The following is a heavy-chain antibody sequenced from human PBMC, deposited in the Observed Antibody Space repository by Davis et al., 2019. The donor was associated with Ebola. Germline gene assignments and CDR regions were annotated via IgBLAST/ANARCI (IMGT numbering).Heavy chain of an antibody. Sequence: PSETLSLTCAVYGGSFSGYYWSWIRQPPGKGLEWIGEINHSGSTNYNPSLKSRVTISVDTSRNQFSLKLSSVTAADTAVYHCARGSRVLYYYGSGSYPMRIDGMDVWGQGTTVTVSS. CDR2: INHSGST. CDR1: GGSFSGYY. CDR3: ARGSRVLYYYGSGSYPMRIDGMDV. V-gene: IGHV4-34*01. J-gene: IGHJ6*02. D-gene: IGHD3-10*01.